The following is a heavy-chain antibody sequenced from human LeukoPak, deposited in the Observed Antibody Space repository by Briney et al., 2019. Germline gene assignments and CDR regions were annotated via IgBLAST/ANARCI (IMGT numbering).Heavy chain of an antibody. CDR2: FYHSGST. CDR3: ARVSGSYLWIQYFQH. CDR1: GYSISSDSF. Sequence: SETLSLTCTVSGYSISSDSFWGWIRQPPEKGLEWIVGFYHSGSTYYNPSLKSRVTISLDTSKNQFSLKLSSVTAADTAVYYCARVSGSYLWIQYFQHWGQGTLVTVSS. D-gene: IGHD1-26*01. V-gene: IGHV4-38-2*02. J-gene: IGHJ1*01.